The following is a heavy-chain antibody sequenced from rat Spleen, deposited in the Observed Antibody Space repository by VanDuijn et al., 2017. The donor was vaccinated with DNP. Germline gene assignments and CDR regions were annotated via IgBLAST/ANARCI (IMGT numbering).Heavy chain of an antibody. J-gene: IGHJ1*01. V-gene: IGHV5-58*01. D-gene: IGHD1-7*01. Sequence: EVQLVETGGGLVQPGRSLKLSCVASGFTFSSYWMFWVRQAPGKGLEWVASINTDGGTTKYSDSVKGRFTISRDDAKSSLYLQMNSLKSEDTATYYCARALWVSWYFDFWGPGTMVTVSS. CDR3: ARALWVSWYFDF. CDR1: GFTFSSYW. CDR2: INTDGGTT.